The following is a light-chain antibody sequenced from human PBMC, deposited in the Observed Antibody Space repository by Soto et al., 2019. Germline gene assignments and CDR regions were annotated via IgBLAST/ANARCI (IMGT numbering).Light chain of an antibody. CDR2: GAS. V-gene: IGKV3-20*01. Sequence: EIVLTQSPGTLSLSPGERATLSCRASQSVSSSYLAWYQQKPGQAPRLLIYGASSRATGIPDRFSGSRSGTAFTLTISSLEPEDFAVDYCQEYGSSPFTFGPGTKVDIK. CDR1: QSVSSSY. J-gene: IGKJ3*01. CDR3: QEYGSSPFT.